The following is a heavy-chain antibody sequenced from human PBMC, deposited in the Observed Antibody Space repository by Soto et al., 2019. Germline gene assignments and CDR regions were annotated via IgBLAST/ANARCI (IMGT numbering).Heavy chain of an antibody. CDR3: VRDGAKTLRDWFDP. CDR1: GASISGFY. V-gene: IGHV4-4*07. CDR2: IYATGTT. D-gene: IGHD1-26*01. Sequence: ETLSLTCTVSGASISGFYWSWIRKSAGKGLEWIGRIYATGTTDYNPSLKSRVMMSVDTSKKQFSLKLRSVTAADTAVYYCVRDGAKTLRDWFDPWGQGIAVTVPS. J-gene: IGHJ5*02.